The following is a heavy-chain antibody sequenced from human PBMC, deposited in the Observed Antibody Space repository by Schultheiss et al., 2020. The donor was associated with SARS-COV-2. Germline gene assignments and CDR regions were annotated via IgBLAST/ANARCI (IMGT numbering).Heavy chain of an antibody. CDR2: INHSGST. CDR3: AREMSRDIVVVPAAKPTGAGDAFDI. V-gene: IGHV4-34*01. CDR1: GGSFSGYY. Sequence: SETLSLTCAVYGGSFSGYYWSWIRQPPGKGLEWIGEINHSGSTNYNPSLKSRVTISVDTSKNQFSLKLSSVTAADTAVYYCAREMSRDIVVVPAAKPTGAGDAFDIWGQGTMVTVSS. J-gene: IGHJ3*02. D-gene: IGHD2-2*02.